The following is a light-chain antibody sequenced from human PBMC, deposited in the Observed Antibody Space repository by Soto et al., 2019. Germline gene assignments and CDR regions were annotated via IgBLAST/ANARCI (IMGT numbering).Light chain of an antibody. Sequence: EIVLTQSPGTLSLSPGERATLSCRASQSVPRSYLAWYQQKPAQAPRLLIYGTSSRATGIPDRFSGSGSGTDFTLTISRLEPEYFSVFYCQQYCSSITFGQGTRLEI. J-gene: IGKJ5*01. CDR2: GTS. CDR3: QQYCSSIT. CDR1: QSVPRSY. V-gene: IGKV3-20*01.